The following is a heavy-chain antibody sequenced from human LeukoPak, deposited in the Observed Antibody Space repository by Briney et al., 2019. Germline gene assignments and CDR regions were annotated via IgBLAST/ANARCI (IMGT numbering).Heavy chain of an antibody. D-gene: IGHD3-3*01. CDR3: ARLGPSGYYYFDY. CDR1: GGSISSYY. CDR2: IYYSGST. J-gene: IGHJ4*02. V-gene: IGHV4-59*08. Sequence: SETLSLTCTVSGGSISSYYWSWIRQPPGKGLEWIGYIYYSGSTNYNPSLKSRVTISVDTSKNQFSLKLSSVTAADMAVYYCARLGPSGYYYFDYWGQGTLVTVSS.